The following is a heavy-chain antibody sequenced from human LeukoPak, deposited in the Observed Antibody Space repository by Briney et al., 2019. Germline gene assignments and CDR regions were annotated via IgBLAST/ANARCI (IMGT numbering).Heavy chain of an antibody. D-gene: IGHD3-10*01. J-gene: IGHJ3*02. Sequence: KPSETLSLTCAVYGGSFSGYYWSWIRQPPGKGLEWIGEINHSGSTNYNPSLKSRVTISVDTSKNQFSLKLSSVTAADTAVYYCARPGSITMVRGVIRLDAFDIWGQGTMVTVSS. CDR2: INHSGST. CDR1: GGSFSGYY. CDR3: ARPGSITMVRGVIRLDAFDI. V-gene: IGHV4-34*01.